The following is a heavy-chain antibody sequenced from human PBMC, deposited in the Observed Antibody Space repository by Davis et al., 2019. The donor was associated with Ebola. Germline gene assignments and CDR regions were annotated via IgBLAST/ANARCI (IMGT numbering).Heavy chain of an antibody. CDR3: ALLADNRYYYYGMDV. D-gene: IGHD2/OR15-2a*01. Sequence: GGSLRLSCAASGFTFSGSAMHWVRQASGKGLEWVGRIRSKANSYATAYAASVKGRFTISRDDSKNTANLQMNSLKTEDTAVYYCALLADNRYYYYGMDVWGQGTTVTVSS. V-gene: IGHV3-73*01. J-gene: IGHJ6*02. CDR1: GFTFSGSA. CDR2: IRSKANSYAT.